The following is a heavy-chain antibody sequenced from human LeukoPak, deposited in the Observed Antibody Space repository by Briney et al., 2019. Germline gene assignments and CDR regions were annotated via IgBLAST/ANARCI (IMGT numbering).Heavy chain of an antibody. CDR3: AGTLVGYCSGGSCYPSYYYYGMDV. J-gene: IGHJ6*02. CDR1: GRSISSHY. Sequence: SETLSLTCTVSGRSISSHYGSWIRQPPGRGRGCMGFIFYWGSNTNLPSLKTRVPISVDTSKTQFSLKLSSVTAADTAVYYCAGTLVGYCSGGSCYPSYYYYGMDVWGQGTTVTVSS. V-gene: IGHV4-59*11. D-gene: IGHD2-15*01. CDR2: IFYWGSN.